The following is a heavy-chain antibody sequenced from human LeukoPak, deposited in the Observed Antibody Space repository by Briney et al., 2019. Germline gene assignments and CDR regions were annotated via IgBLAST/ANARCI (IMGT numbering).Heavy chain of an antibody. J-gene: IGHJ4*02. CDR2: IYYSGST. V-gene: IGHV4-59*01. Sequence: SETLSLTCTVSGGSISSYYWSWIRQPPGKGLEWIGYIYYSGSTNYNPPLKSRVTISVDTSKNQFSLKLSSVTAADTAVYYCARADPGYSGYGLFDYWGQGTLVTVSS. D-gene: IGHD5-12*01. CDR1: GGSISSYY. CDR3: ARADPGYSGYGLFDY.